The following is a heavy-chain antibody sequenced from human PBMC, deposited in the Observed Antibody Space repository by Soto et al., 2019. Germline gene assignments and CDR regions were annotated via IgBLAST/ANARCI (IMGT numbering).Heavy chain of an antibody. Sequence: EVQLLESGGGLVQPGGSLRLSCVVSGFSIDTYSFAWVRQTPAKGLQWVSGISVSGDKTFYIDSVQGRFTISRDISKNTLSLQMHNLRVEDSAIYFCARWDGYADLWGRGTLVTVSS. D-gene: IGHD5-12*01. CDR3: ARWDGYADL. V-gene: IGHV3-23*01. J-gene: IGHJ4*01. CDR1: GFSIDTYS. CDR2: ISVSGDKT.